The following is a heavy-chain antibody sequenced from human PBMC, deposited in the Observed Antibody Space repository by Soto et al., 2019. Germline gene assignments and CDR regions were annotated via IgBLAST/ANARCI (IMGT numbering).Heavy chain of an antibody. D-gene: IGHD3-22*01. CDR3: AKDHYYDSSSDFDY. Sequence: GGSLRLSCAASGFTFSSYGMHWVRQAPGKGLEWVAVISYDGSNKYYADSVKGRFTISRDNSKNTLYLQMNSLRAEDTAVYYCAKDHYYDSSSDFDYWGQGTLVTVSS. CDR1: GFTFSSYG. CDR2: ISYDGSNK. V-gene: IGHV3-30*18. J-gene: IGHJ4*02.